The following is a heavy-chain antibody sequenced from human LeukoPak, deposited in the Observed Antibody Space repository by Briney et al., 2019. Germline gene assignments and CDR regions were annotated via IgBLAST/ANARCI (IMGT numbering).Heavy chain of an antibody. V-gene: IGHV1-69*05. CDR1: GGTSSSYA. Sequence: GASVKVSCKASGGTSSSYAISWVRQAPGQGLEWMGGIIPIFGTANYAQKFQGRVTITTDESTSTAYMELSSLRSEDTAVYYCARRDITGTWFDYWGQGTLVTVSS. CDR3: ARRDITGTWFDY. J-gene: IGHJ4*02. CDR2: IIPIFGTA. D-gene: IGHD1/OR15-1a*01.